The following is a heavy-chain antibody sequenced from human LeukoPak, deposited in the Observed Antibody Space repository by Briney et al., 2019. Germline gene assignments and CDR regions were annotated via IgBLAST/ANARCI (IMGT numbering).Heavy chain of an antibody. CDR3: ARVLAMIRGAPFDY. V-gene: IGHV7-4-1*02. CDR2: INTNTGNP. Sequence: SVKVSCKASGYTFTSYGMNWVRQAPGQGLEWMGWINTNTGNPTYAQGFTGRFVFSLDTSVSTAYLQISSLKAEDTAVYYCARVLAMIRGAPFDYWGQGTLVTVSS. CDR1: GYTFTSYG. D-gene: IGHD3-10*01. J-gene: IGHJ4*02.